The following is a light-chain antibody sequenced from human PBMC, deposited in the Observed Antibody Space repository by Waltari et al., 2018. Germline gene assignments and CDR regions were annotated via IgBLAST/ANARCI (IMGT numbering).Light chain of an antibody. V-gene: IGLV6-57*02. CDR2: DDN. CDR1: SGRIDTNY. Sequence: KFMLTQPHSVSESPGKTVTISCTGSSGRIDTNYVQWYQQRPGSAPRTVIYDDNQRPSGVPDRFSGSIDSSSNSVSLTISGLKTEDEADYYCQSSDSSTGVVFGGGTKLTVL. J-gene: IGLJ2*01. CDR3: QSSDSSTGVV.